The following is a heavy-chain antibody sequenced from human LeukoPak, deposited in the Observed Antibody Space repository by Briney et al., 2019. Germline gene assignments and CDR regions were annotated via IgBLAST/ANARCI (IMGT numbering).Heavy chain of an antibody. V-gene: IGHV1-18*01. J-gene: IGHJ6*02. CDR1: GYTFTSYG. CDR2: ISAYNGNT. D-gene: IGHD2-15*01. Sequence: ASVKVSCKASGYTFTSYGISWVRQAPGQGLEWMGWISAYNGNTNYAQKLQGRVTMTTDTSTSTAYMELRSLRSDDTAVYYCARVLIVVVASRQYYYGMDVWGQGTTVTVSS. CDR3: ARVLIVVVASRQYYYGMDV.